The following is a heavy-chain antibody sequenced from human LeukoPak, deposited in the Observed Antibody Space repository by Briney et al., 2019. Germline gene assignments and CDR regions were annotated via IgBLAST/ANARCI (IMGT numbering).Heavy chain of an antibody. Sequence: SVKVSCKASGGTFISYAISWVRQAPGQGLEWTGGIIPIFGTANYAQKFQGRVTITADESTSTAYMELSSLRSEDTAVYYCARDRYYGSGSYNYWGQGTLVTVSS. CDR2: IIPIFGTA. J-gene: IGHJ4*02. CDR3: ARDRYYGSGSYNY. CDR1: GGTFISYA. V-gene: IGHV1-69*13. D-gene: IGHD3-10*01.